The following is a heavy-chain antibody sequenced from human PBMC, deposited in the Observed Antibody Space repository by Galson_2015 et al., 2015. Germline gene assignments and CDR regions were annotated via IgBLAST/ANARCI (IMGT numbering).Heavy chain of an antibody. J-gene: IGHJ3*02. CDR1: GFTFSSYS. CDR3: ARGTWEWELFLGDAFDI. V-gene: IGHV3-21*01. Sequence: SLRLSCAASGFTFSSYSMNWVRQAPGKGLEWVSSISSSSSYIYYADSVKGRFTISRDNAKNSLYLQMNSLRAEDTAVYYCARGTWEWELFLGDAFDIWGQGTMVTVSS. D-gene: IGHD1-26*01. CDR2: ISSSSSYI.